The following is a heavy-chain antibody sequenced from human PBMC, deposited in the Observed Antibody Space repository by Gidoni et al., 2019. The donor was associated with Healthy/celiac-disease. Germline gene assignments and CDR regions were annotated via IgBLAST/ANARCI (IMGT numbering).Heavy chain of an antibody. CDR2: ISGSGGST. D-gene: IGHD3-10*01. CDR3: AKPRWFGELLRYFDY. J-gene: IGHJ4*02. Sequence: EVQLLESGGGLVQPGGSLRLSCAASGFTFSSYAMSWGRQAPGKGLEWVSAISGSGGSTYYADSVKGRFTISRDNSKNTLYLQMNSLRAEDTAVYYCAKPRWFGELLRYFDYWGQGTLVTVSS. V-gene: IGHV3-23*01. CDR1: GFTFSSYA.